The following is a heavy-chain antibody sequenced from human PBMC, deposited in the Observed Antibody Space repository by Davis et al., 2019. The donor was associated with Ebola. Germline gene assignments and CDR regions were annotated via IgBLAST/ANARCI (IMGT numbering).Heavy chain of an antibody. CDR3: ARTHRDSLDI. J-gene: IGHJ3*02. D-gene: IGHD2-21*02. CDR1: GLSLTTSGMR. CDR2: IDWDDDK. Sequence: SGPTLVKPTQTLTLTCTLSGLSLTTSGMRVSWIRQPPGKALEWLARIDWDDDKFYSTSLKTRLAISKDTSKNQVVLTMTNMDPVDPGTYYCARTHRDSLDIWSQGTMVTVSS. V-gene: IGHV2-70*12.